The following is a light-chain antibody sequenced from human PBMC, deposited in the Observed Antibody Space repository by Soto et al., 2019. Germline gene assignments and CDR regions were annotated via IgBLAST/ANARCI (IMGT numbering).Light chain of an antibody. Sequence: DIQMTQSPSPLSASVGDRVTITCRASQSISSWLAWYQQKPGKAPKLLIYKASSLESGVPSRFSGSGSGTEFTLTISSLQADDFATYYCQQYSSYSTWTFGQGTKVEIK. V-gene: IGKV1-5*03. CDR1: QSISSW. CDR2: KAS. CDR3: QQYSSYSTWT. J-gene: IGKJ1*01.